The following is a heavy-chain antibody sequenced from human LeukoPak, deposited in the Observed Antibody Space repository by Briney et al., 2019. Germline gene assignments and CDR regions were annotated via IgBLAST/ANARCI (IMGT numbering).Heavy chain of an antibody. CDR2: ITSSSSYI. CDR1: GFTFSTYT. J-gene: IGHJ4*02. Sequence: PGGSLRLSCAASGFTFSTYTMNWVRQAPGKGLEWVSSITSSSSYIAYSDSVKGRFTISRDNAKNSLYPQMNSLRAEDTAVFYCARGQWPDYWGQGTLLIVSS. CDR3: ARGQWPDY. V-gene: IGHV3-21*01. D-gene: IGHD6-19*01.